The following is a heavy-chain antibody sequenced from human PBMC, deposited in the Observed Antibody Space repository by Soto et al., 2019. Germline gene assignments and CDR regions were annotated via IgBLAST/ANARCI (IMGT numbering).Heavy chain of an antibody. V-gene: IGHV4-59*01. D-gene: IGHD5-12*01. J-gene: IGHJ5*02. CDR3: ARSLGYDEWWFDP. CDR2: IYYSGST. CDR1: GGSISSYY. Sequence: PSETLSLTCTVSGGSISSYYWSWIRQPQGKGLEWMGYIYYSGSTNYNPSLKSRVTISVDTSKNQFSLKLSSVTAADTAVYYYARSLGYDEWWFDPWGQGTLVTVST.